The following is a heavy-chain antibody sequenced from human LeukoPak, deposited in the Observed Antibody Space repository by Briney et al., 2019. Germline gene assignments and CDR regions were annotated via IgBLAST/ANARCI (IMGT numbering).Heavy chain of an antibody. Sequence: GGSLRLSCTASGFTFSSYAMSWVRQAPGKGLEWVSSISGSGDSTYYADSVKGRFSIARDNSKKTLSLQMSSLRAEDTAVYYCAKAGQSIAAAGVAHWGQGALVSVSS. CDR2: ISGSGDST. D-gene: IGHD6-13*01. V-gene: IGHV3-23*01. J-gene: IGHJ4*02. CDR1: GFTFSSYA. CDR3: AKAGQSIAAAGVAH.